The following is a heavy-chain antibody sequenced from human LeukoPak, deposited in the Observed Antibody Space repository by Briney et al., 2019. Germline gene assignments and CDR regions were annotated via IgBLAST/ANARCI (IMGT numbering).Heavy chain of an antibody. CDR1: GGTFSSYT. V-gene: IGHV1-69*02. CDR2: IIPILGIA. CDR3: AKGPPQNWFDP. J-gene: IGHJ5*02. Sequence: SVKVSCKASGGTFSSYTISWVRQAPGQGLEWMGRIIPILGIANYAQKFQGRVTITADKSTSTAYMELSSLRSEDTAVYYCAKGPPQNWFDPWSQGTLVTVSS.